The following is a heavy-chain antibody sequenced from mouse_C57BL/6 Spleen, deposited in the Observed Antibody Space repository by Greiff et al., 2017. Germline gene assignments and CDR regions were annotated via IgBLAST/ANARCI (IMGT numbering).Heavy chain of an antibody. CDR3: ASYYSNYQSAMDY. V-gene: IGHV1-82*01. CDR1: GYAFSSSW. J-gene: IGHJ4*01. D-gene: IGHD2-5*01. Sequence: VQLQQSGPELVKPGASVKISCKASGYAFSSSWMNWVKQRPGKGLEWIGRIYPGDGDTNYNGKFKSKATLTVDTSSSTAYMQLSSLTSEDSAVYYCASYYSNYQSAMDYWGQGTSVTVSS. CDR2: IYPGDGDT.